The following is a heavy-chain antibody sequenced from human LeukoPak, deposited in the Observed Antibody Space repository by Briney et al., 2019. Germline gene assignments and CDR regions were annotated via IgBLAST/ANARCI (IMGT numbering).Heavy chain of an antibody. CDR2: VYHSGST. V-gene: IGHV4-38-2*02. Sequence: SETLSLTCTVSDYSISSGYYRGWIRQPPGKGLEWIGSVYHSGSTYYNPSLKSRVAMSVDTSKNQFSLYLTSVTAADTAVYYCARGTSGGNPYFDYWGQGTLVTVSS. CDR1: DYSISSGYY. D-gene: IGHD2-15*01. J-gene: IGHJ4*02. CDR3: ARGTSGGNPYFDY.